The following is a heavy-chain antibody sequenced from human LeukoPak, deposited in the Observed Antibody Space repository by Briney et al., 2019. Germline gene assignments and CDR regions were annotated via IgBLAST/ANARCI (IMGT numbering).Heavy chain of an antibody. J-gene: IGHJ3*02. V-gene: IGHV3-30*18. CDR3: AKDVHIVVVTDAFDI. Sequence: GGSLRLSCVASGFTFSSYGMHWVRQAPGKGLEWVAVISYDGSNKYYADSVKGRFTISRDNSKNTLYLQMNSLRAEDTAVYYCAKDVHIVVVTDAFDIWGQGTMVTVSS. CDR2: ISYDGSNK. D-gene: IGHD2-21*02. CDR1: GFTFSSYG.